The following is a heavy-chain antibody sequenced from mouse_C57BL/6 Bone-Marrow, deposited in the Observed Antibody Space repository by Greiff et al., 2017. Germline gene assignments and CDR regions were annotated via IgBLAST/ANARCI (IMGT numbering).Heavy chain of an antibody. Sequence: QVQLQQPGAELVRPGTSVKLSCKASGYTFTSYWMHWVKQRPGQGLEWIGVIDPSDSYTNSNQKFKGKATWTVDTSSSTAYMQLSSLTSEDSAVYDCARHGSSLFDYWGQGTTLTVSS. D-gene: IGHD1-1*01. CDR1: GYTFTSYW. V-gene: IGHV1-59*01. CDR2: IDPSDSYT. CDR3: ARHGSSLFDY. J-gene: IGHJ2*01.